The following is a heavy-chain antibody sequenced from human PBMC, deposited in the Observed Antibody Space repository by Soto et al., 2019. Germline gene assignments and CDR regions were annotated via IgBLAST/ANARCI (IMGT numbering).Heavy chain of an antibody. Sequence: QVQLVQSGAEVKQPGSSVKVSCKASGGTFSSYAISWVRQAPGQGLEWMGGIIPIFGTANYAQKFQGRVTITADESTSTAYMELSSLRSEDTAVYYCARENSNHQHAYYFDYWGQGTLVTVSS. CDR3: ARENSNHQHAYYFDY. J-gene: IGHJ4*02. D-gene: IGHD4-4*01. CDR2: IIPIFGTA. CDR1: GGTFSSYA. V-gene: IGHV1-69*01.